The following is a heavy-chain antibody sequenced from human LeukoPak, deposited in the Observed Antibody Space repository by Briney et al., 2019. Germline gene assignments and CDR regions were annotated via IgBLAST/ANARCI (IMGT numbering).Heavy chain of an antibody. Sequence: NPGGSLRLSCAVSGFSFAAEYMSWIRHAPGQGLEWVSYISNSGHYTNYADSVEGRFTISRDNAENSLYLQMSSLRAEDTAVYYCARSRGAGPGAYFDYWGQGTLVTVTS. CDR3: ARSRGAGPGAYFDY. J-gene: IGHJ4*02. V-gene: IGHV3-11*03. CDR1: GFSFAAEY. CDR2: ISNSGHYT. D-gene: IGHD6-19*01.